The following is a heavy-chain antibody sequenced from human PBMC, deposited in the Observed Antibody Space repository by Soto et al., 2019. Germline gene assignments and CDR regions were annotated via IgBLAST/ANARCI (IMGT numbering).Heavy chain of an antibody. D-gene: IGHD6-13*01. CDR2: ISWNGCSI. V-gene: IGHV3-9*01. CDR1: GFTFDDYA. CDR3: ARSRGIAAVATDY. Sequence: EVQLVESGGGLVQPGRSLRLSCAASGFTFDDYAMHWVRQAPGKGLEWVSWISWNGCSIGYADSVKGRFTISRDNAKRSLYLHRNSLRAEVTALYYCARSRGIAAVATDYLGQGTLVTVCS. J-gene: IGHJ4*02.